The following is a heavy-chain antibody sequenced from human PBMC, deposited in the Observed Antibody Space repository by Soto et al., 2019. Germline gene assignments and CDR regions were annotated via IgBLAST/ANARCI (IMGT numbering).Heavy chain of an antibody. J-gene: IGHJ6*02. CDR2: IFHSGIT. CDR3: ARDGGFYYGMDV. Sequence: SETLSLTCAVSGDSISSTHWWTWVRQPPGKGLEYIGQIFHSGITNYNPSLESRVTISLDKSKSQFSLELNSVTGADTAVYYCARDGGFYYGMDVWGQGTTVTVSS. V-gene: IGHV4-4*02. CDR1: GDSISSTHW. D-gene: IGHD3-3*01.